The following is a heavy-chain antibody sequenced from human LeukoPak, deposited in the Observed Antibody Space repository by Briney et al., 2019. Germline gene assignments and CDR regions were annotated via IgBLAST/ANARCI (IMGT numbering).Heavy chain of an antibody. Sequence: SETLSLTCAVYGGSFSGYYWSWIRQPPGKGLEWIGEINHSGSTTYNPSLKSRVTISVDTSKNQFSLKLSSVTAADTAVYYCARGSLEMATIKFDYWGQGTLVTVSS. V-gene: IGHV4-34*01. D-gene: IGHD5-24*01. J-gene: IGHJ4*02. CDR3: ARGSLEMATIKFDY. CDR1: GGSFSGYY. CDR2: INHSGST.